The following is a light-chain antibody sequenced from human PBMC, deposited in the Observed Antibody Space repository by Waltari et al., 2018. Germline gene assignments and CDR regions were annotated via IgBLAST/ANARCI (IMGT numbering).Light chain of an antibody. CDR3: QQYYGTPRT. CDR2: WAS. J-gene: IGKJ1*01. CDR1: RSVLYSSNNKNY. Sequence: DIVMTQPPDSLAVFLGERATSNAKSGRSVLYSSNNKNYLAWYQQKPGQPPKLLIYWASTRESGVPDRFSGSGSGTDFTLTISSLQAEDVAVYYCQQYYGTPRTFGQGTKVEI. V-gene: IGKV4-1*01.